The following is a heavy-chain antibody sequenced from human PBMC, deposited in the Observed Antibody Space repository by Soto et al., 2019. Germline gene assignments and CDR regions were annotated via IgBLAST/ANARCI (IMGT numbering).Heavy chain of an antibody. CDR1: GGSISSGGYY. J-gene: IGHJ4*02. CDR3: ARGRYLARIAAAGTNFDD. D-gene: IGHD6-13*01. V-gene: IGHV4-31*03. Sequence: PSETLSLTCTVSGGSISSGGYYWSWIRQHPGKGLEWIGYIYYSGSTYYNPSLKSRVTISVDTSKNQFSLKLSSVTAADTAVYYCARGRYLARIAAAGTNFDDWGQGTLVTVSS. CDR2: IYYSGST.